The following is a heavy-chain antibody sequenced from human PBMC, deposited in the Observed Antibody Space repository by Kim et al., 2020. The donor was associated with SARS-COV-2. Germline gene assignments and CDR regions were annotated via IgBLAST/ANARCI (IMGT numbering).Heavy chain of an antibody. CDR1: GYSFSIYW. CDR3: PRLGGPKRATRPFYYYHAMVV. CDR2: IYPGDSET. Sequence: GESLKISCQGSGYSFSIYWIGWVRQMPGKGLEWMGIIYPGDSETRYSPSFQGQVTISADKSTSTAYLQWSSLKASDTARYYCPRLGGPKRATRPFYYYHAMVVWGQGTAVTVSS. V-gene: IGHV5-51*01. D-gene: IGHD1-1*01. J-gene: IGHJ6*01.